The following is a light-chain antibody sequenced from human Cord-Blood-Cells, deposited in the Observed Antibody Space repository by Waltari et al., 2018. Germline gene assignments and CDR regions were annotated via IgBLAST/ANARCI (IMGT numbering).Light chain of an antibody. Sequence: AIQMTQSPSSLSASVGDRVTITCRASQGIRNDVGWYQQKPGKAPKLLIYAASSLQSGVPPRFSGSGSGTDFTLTISSLQPEDFATYYCLQDYNYPWTFGQGTKVEIK. J-gene: IGKJ1*01. CDR3: LQDYNYPWT. CDR1: QGIRND. V-gene: IGKV1-6*01. CDR2: AAS.